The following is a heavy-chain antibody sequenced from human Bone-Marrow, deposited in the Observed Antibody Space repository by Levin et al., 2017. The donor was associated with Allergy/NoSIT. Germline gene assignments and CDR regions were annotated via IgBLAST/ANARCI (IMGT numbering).Heavy chain of an antibody. CDR2: IYSSGNT. D-gene: IGHD3-22*01. V-gene: IGHV4-30-4*01. CDR1: GASISSNDYY. CDR3: ARDRDYYDSSGYDIVYYGMDV. J-gene: IGHJ6*02. Sequence: SQTLSLTCTVSGASISSNDYYWSWIRQPPGKGLEWIGYIYSSGNTHYNPSLKSRVTMSLDASKNQISLKLNSVTAADTAVYYCARDRDYYDSSGYDIVYYGMDVWGQGTTVAVSS.